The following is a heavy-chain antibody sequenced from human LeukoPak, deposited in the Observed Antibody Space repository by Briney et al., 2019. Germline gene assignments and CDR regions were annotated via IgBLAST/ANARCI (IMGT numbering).Heavy chain of an antibody. CDR1: GFTFSSYS. V-gene: IGHV3-21*01. J-gene: IGHJ3*02. D-gene: IGHD5-12*01. CDR2: ISSSSSYI. CDR3: ARDFRAPWGSGHDRPDAFDI. Sequence: GGSLRLSCAASGFTFSSYSMNWVRQAPGKGLEWVSSISSSSSYIYYADSVKGRFTISRDNAKNSLYLQMNSLRAEDTAVYYCARDFRAPWGSGHDRPDAFDIWGQGTMVTVSS.